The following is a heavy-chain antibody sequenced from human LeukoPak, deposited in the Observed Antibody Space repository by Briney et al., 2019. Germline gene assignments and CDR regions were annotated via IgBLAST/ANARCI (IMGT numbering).Heavy chain of an antibody. CDR2: IKQDGSVK. V-gene: IGHV3-7*01. CDR1: GFTFSSYW. CDR3: ARFAAGGSYYYYMDV. J-gene: IGHJ6*03. D-gene: IGHD6-25*01. Sequence: QPGGSLRLSCAASGFTFSSYWMHWVRQPPGKGLEWVANIKQDGSVKYYADSVKGRFTISRDNAKNTVYLQMNSLTAEDTAVYYCARFAAGGSYYYYMDVWGKGTTVTVSS.